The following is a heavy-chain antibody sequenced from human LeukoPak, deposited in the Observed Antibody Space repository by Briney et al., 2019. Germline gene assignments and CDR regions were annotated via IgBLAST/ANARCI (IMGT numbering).Heavy chain of an antibody. CDR2: ISYDGSNK. D-gene: IGHD2-15*01. J-gene: IGHJ5*02. Sequence: GGSLRLSCAASGFTFSSYAMHWVRQAPGKGLEWVAVISYDGSNKYYADSVKGRFTISRDNSKNTLYLQMNRLRAEDTAVYYCARAAVVVVASIPWFDPWGQGTLVTVSS. CDR1: GFTFSSYA. V-gene: IGHV3-30-3*01. CDR3: ARAAVVVVASIPWFDP.